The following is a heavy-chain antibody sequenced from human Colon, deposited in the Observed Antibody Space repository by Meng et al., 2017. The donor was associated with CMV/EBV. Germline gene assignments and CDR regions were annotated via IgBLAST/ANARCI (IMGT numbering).Heavy chain of an antibody. J-gene: IGHJ4*02. CDR1: GYIFTTYW. CDR3: ARLPTPHFEY. V-gene: IGHV5-51*01. Sequence: GESLKIPCKGPGYIFTTYWIGRVRQLPGKGLEWVGIVHPRDPNATGNTRYSPSFRGQVTISVDESINTAYLQWSSLKASDTAMYYCARLPTPHFEYWGQGTLVTVSS. CDR2: VHPRDPNATGNT.